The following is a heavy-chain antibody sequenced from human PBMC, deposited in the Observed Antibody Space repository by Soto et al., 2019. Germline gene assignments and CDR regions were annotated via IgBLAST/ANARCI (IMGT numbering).Heavy chain of an antibody. CDR2: ISNDGRGK. V-gene: IGHV3-30*04. Sequence: GGSLRLSCAASGFTFTTYAIHWVRQAPGKGLEWVAVISNDGRGKYYADSVKGRFTISRGNSKNTLYLQMNSLRSDDTAVYYCARDQCFGGGRSCYYFDFWGQGTLVTVSS. CDR1: GFTFTTYA. D-gene: IGHD2-15*01. J-gene: IGHJ4*02. CDR3: ARDQCFGGGRSCYYFDF.